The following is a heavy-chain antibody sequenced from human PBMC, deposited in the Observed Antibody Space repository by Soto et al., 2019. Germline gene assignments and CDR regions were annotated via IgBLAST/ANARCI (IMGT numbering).Heavy chain of an antibody. CDR1: GFTFSSYG. J-gene: IGHJ6*02. CDR2: IWYDGSNK. Sequence: GGSLRLSCAASGFTFSSYGMHWVRQAPGKGLEWVAVIWYDGSNKYYADSVKGRFTISRDNSKNTLYLQMKSLRAEDTAVYYCARPQAAGTFRYYYYYGMDVWGQGNTVTVSS. CDR3: ARPQAAGTFRYYYYYGMDV. D-gene: IGHD6-13*01. V-gene: IGHV3-33*01.